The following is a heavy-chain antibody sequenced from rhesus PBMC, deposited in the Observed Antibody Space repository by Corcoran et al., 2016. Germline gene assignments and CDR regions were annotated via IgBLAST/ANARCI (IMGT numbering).Heavy chain of an antibody. CDR1: GFTFSSSA. Sequence: EVQLVESGGGLVQPGGSLRLSCAASGFTFSSSAMHWVRQASGKGLEWVGRIRSKTNNYETGDAASVKGRFTISRDESKNTAYLQMNSLKTEDTAVYYCTTSGGYYTLLDVWGRGVLVTVSS. D-gene: IGHD3-28*01. CDR3: TTSGGYYTLLDV. CDR2: IRSKTNNYET. J-gene: IGHJ5-2*02. V-gene: IGHV3-118*01.